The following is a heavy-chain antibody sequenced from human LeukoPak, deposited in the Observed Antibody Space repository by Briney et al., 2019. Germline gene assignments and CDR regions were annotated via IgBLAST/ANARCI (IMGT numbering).Heavy chain of an antibody. D-gene: IGHD4-17*01. Sequence: GGSLRLSCTASGFTFSTYAMNWVRQAPGKGLEWVSTISGSGASPYYAASVKGRFTISRANSKNTFYLQMNSLRVDDTAIYYCAKEQGYGDYESFDFWAREPWSPSPQ. CDR3: AKEQGYGDYESFDF. CDR1: GFTFSTYA. V-gene: IGHV3-23*01. J-gene: IGHJ4*02. CDR2: ISGSGASP.